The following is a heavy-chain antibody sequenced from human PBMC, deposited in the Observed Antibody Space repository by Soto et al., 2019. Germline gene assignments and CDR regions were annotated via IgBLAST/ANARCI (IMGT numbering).Heavy chain of an antibody. CDR1: GGSISSGGYY. Sequence: QVQLQESGPGLVKPSQTLSLTCTVSGGSISSGGYYWSWIRQHPGKGLEGVGYMYNSRSTYYNPSLKSRISISVDTSKNQFSLKLSSVTAADTAVYYCARGYGSIDDWGQGTLVTVSS. J-gene: IGHJ4*02. D-gene: IGHD3-10*01. CDR3: ARGYGSIDD. CDR2: MYNSRST. V-gene: IGHV4-31*03.